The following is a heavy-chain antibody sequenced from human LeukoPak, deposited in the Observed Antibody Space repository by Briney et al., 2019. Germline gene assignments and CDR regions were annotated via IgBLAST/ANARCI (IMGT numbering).Heavy chain of an antibody. V-gene: IGHV3-30-3*01. J-gene: IGHJ4*02. CDR3: AKDEQWLTPGGFDY. CDR1: GFTFSSYA. CDR2: ISYDGSNK. Sequence: PGRSLRLSCAASGFTFSSYAMHWVRQAPGKGLEWVAVISYDGSNKYYADSVKGRFTISRDNSKNTLYLQMNSLRAEDTAVYYCAKDEQWLTPGGFDYWGQGTLVTVSS. D-gene: IGHD6-19*01.